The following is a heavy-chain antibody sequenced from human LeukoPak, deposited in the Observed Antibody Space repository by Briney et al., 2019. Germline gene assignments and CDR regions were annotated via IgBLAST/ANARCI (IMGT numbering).Heavy chain of an antibody. CDR2: ISGSGGST. J-gene: IGHJ4*02. D-gene: IGHD5-12*01. CDR1: GFTFSSYA. Sequence: GGSLRLSCAASGFTFSSYAMSWVRQAPGKGLEWVSAISGSGGSTYYADSVKGRFTISRDNSKNTLYLQMNSLRAEDMAVYYCARVGPSDSGYDSTGLDYWGQGTLVTVSS. V-gene: IGHV3-23*01. CDR3: ARVGPSDSGYDSTGLDY.